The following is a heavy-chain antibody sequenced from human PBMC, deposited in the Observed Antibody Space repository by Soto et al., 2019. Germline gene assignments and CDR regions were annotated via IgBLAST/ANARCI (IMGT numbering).Heavy chain of an antibody. CDR3: ARDSGYGSGTSVNHRLDY. V-gene: IGHV3-53*01. Sequence: PGGSLRLSCGVSGFIVSRSYMTWVRQAPGKGLEWVSSLYSGGSSYYSDSVKGRFTLSRDNAKNSLYLQIDSLRAEDTALYYCARDSGYGSGTSVNHRLDYWGHGTLVTVSS. D-gene: IGHD3-10*01. CDR1: GFIVSRSY. J-gene: IGHJ4*01. CDR2: LYSGGSS.